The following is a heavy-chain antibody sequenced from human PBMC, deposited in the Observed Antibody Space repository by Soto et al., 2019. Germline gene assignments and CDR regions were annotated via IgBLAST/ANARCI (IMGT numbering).Heavy chain of an antibody. CDR2: LNTDNGET. V-gene: IGHV1-18*01. J-gene: IGHJ1*01. CDR3: ARDRAPSAPPVSGDFLH. Sequence: GASVKVSCKASGYTLISYGISWVRQAPGQGLEWMGWLNTDNGETHYAQKLQGRVTLTTDTSTSTAYMELRSLGSDDSAVYYCARDRAPSAPPVSGDFLHWGQGTLVTVSS. D-gene: IGHD2-15*01. CDR1: GYTLISYG.